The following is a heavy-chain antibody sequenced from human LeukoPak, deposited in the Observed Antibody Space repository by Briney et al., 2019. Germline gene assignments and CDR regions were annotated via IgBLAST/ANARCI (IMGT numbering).Heavy chain of an antibody. Sequence: PGGSLRLSCAASGVTVGTNSMSWARQSPGKGLEWVSVIYSGGSTYNSDSVNGRFTVSRDNSRNTLFLQMNNLRAEDTALYFCASAREYCGSAECYECSQHWGQGTLVIVSS. V-gene: IGHV3-53*01. J-gene: IGHJ1*01. D-gene: IGHD2-2*01. CDR3: ASAREYCGSAECYECSQH. CDR2: IYSGGST. CDR1: GVTVGTNS.